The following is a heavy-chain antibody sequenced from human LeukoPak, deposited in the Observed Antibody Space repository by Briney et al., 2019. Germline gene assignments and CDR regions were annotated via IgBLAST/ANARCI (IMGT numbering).Heavy chain of an antibody. J-gene: IGHJ4*02. V-gene: IGHV3-21*01. CDR3: ARLPVAEDDY. Sequence: GGSLRLSCAASGFTFSNYWMSWVRQAPGKGLEWVSSISSSSSYIYYADSVKGRFTISRDNAKNSLYLQMNSLRAEDTAVYYCARLPVAEDDYWGQATLVTVSS. CDR2: ISSSSSYI. CDR1: GFTFSNYW.